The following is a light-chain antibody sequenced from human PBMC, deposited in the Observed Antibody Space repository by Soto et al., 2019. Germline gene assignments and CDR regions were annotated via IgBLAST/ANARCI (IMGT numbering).Light chain of an antibody. CDR2: DAS. CDR1: QSVSSS. J-gene: IGKJ1*01. CDR3: QQRTNWPRT. V-gene: IGKV3-11*01. Sequence: LLTQSPATLSLSPGERATLSCRASQSVSSSLAWFQQKPGQAPRLLIYDASNRATGIPARFSGSGSGTDFTLTISSLEPEDFAVYYCQQRTNWPRTFGQGTKVEIK.